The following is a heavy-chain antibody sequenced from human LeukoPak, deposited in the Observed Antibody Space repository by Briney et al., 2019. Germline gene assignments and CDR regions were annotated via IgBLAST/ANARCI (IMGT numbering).Heavy chain of an antibody. J-gene: IGHJ4*02. CDR2: IPPALQTT. Sequence: VASVKVSCKASGDTLNTYALSWVRQVPGQGLEWVGRIPPALQTTAYGQRFQGRVTITADTSTSTSYLELTGLRHDDTAVYYCAGTPPSIEMRYDLASWGQGTLVTVS. CDR1: GDTLNTYA. D-gene: IGHD2/OR15-2a*01. CDR3: AGTPPSIEMRYDLAS. V-gene: IGHV1-69*04.